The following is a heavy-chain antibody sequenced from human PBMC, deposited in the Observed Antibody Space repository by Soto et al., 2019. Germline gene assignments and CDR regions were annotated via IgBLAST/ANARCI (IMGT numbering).Heavy chain of an antibody. Sequence: QVRLVQSGAEVKKPGASVKVSCKASGYTFTSYGISWVRQAPGQGLEWMGWISAYNGNTNYAQKLQGRVTMTTDTSASTAYIELRSLRSDYTAVYYCARDATYYYDSSGYYSPFDIWGQGTMVTVSS. V-gene: IGHV1-18*04. J-gene: IGHJ3*02. CDR2: ISAYNGNT. D-gene: IGHD3-22*01. CDR1: GYTFTSYG. CDR3: ARDATYYYDSSGYYSPFDI.